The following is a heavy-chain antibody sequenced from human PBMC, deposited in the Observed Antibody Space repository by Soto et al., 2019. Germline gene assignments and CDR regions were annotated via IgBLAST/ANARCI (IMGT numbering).Heavy chain of an antibody. J-gene: IGHJ4*02. Sequence: EVQLVESGGGLLQPGRSLRLSCRGSGFIFGDYAMSWVRQAPGKGLEWVGCMRSKAYGGTTEYAATVKGRFTISRDDSNSIAYLQMNSLKSEDTAVYYCTRASRAYYFDYWGQGTLVTFSS. CDR2: MRSKAYGGTT. CDR3: TRASRAYYFDY. CDR1: GFIFGDYA. V-gene: IGHV3-49*04.